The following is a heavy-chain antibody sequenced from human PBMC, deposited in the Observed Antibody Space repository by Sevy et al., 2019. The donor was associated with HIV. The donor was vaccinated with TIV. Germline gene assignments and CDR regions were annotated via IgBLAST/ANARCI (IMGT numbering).Heavy chain of an antibody. CDR2: ISYEGSNE. Sequence: GGSLRLSCAASTFTFGHHAMHWVRQAPGKGLQWVAGISYEGSNEYYTDSVKGRFTISRDNSKNTLNLEMNNLRVEDTALYYCARDWGTPPTAILYYFDFWGQGIPVTVSS. D-gene: IGHD3-16*01. V-gene: IGHV3-30*04. J-gene: IGHJ4*02. CDR3: ARDWGTPPTAILYYFDF. CDR1: TFTFGHHA.